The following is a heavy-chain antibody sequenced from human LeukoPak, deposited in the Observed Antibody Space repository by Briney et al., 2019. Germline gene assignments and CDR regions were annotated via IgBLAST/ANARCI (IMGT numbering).Heavy chain of an antibody. V-gene: IGHV3-48*02. CDR2: ISSSSTI. J-gene: IGHJ4*02. Sequence: GGSLRLSCAASGFTFSSYSMNWVRQAPGKGLEWVSYISSSSTIYYADSVKGRFTISRDNARNSLYLQMNSLRDEDTAVYYCARDRGKGYFDYRGQGTLVTVSS. D-gene: IGHD4-23*01. CDR1: GFTFSSYS. CDR3: ARDRGKGYFDY.